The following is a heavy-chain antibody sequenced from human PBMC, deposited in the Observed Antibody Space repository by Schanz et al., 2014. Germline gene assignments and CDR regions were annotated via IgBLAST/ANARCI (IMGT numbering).Heavy chain of an antibody. CDR1: GYTFTNFY. CDR2: INPTSGST. J-gene: IGHJ6*02. D-gene: IGHD6-13*01. CDR3: ARDRLRAASRPYGLGV. V-gene: IGHV1-2*02. Sequence: QVQLVQSGAEVKKPGASVKVSCKSSGYTFTNFYVHWVRQAPGQGLEWMAWINPTSGSTHYAQMYQGRVTVTRDTSISTVYMELSSLRSDDTAVYYCARDRLRAASRPYGLGVWGQGTTVTVSS.